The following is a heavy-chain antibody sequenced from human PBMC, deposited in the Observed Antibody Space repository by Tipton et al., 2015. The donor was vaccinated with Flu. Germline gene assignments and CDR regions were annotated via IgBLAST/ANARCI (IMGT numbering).Heavy chain of an antibody. D-gene: IGHD3-3*01. V-gene: IGHV1-18*04. CDR2: ISAYNGNT. Sequence: QSGAEVKKPGASVKVSCKASGYTFTSYGISWVRQAPGQGLEWMGWISAYNGNTNYAQKLQGRVTMTRDTSTSTVYMELSSLRSEDTAVYYCARAGHYDFWSGYLGNWFDPWGQGTLVTVSS. J-gene: IGHJ5*02. CDR1: GYTFTSYG. CDR3: ARAGHYDFWSGYLGNWFDP.